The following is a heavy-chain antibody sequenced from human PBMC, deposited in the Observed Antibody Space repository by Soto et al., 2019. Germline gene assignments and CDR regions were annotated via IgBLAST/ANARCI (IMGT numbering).Heavy chain of an antibody. Sequence: QPGGSLRLSCAASGFTFSSYGMHWVRQAPGKGLEWVAVIWYDGSNKYYADSVKGRFTISRDNSKNTLYLQMNSLRAEDTAVYYCARDRVVAGDYAMGDYYYYYMDVWGKGTTVTVSS. CDR2: IWYDGSNK. V-gene: IGHV3-33*01. J-gene: IGHJ6*03. CDR1: GFTFSSYG. CDR3: ARDRVVAGDYAMGDYYYYYMDV. D-gene: IGHD4-17*01.